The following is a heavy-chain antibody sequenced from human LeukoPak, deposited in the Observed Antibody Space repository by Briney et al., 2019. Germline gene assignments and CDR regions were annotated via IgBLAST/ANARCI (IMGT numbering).Heavy chain of an antibody. CDR2: IYYSGST. Sequence: SETLSLTCTVSGGSISSYYWSWIRQPPGKGLEWIGYIYYSGSTNYNPSLKSRVTISVDTSENQFSLKLSSVTAADTAVYYCASLGIQLWYGFDYWGQGTLVTVSS. V-gene: IGHV4-59*08. J-gene: IGHJ4*02. CDR3: ASLGIQLWYGFDY. D-gene: IGHD5-18*01. CDR1: GGSISSYY.